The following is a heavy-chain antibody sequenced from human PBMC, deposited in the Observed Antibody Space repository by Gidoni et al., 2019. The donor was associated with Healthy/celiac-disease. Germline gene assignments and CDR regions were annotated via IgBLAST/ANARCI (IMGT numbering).Heavy chain of an antibody. D-gene: IGHD3-3*01. J-gene: IGHJ4*02. CDR3: ARDRRDYDFWSGYYRTSRTLDY. Sequence: QVQLVQSGAEVKKPGASVKCPCKATGYTLTSHGTRWVRQAPGQGIEWIGWMSAYKGNTNYAQKVQGRVTMTTDTSTSTAYMELRSLGSDDTAVYYCARDRRDYDFWSGYYRTSRTLDYWGQGTLVTVSS. V-gene: IGHV1-18*04. CDR1: GYTLTSHG. CDR2: MSAYKGNT.